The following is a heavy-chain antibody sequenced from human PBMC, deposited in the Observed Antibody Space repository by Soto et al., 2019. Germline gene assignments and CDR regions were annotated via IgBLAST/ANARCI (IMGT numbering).Heavy chain of an antibody. CDR1: GYTFTSYG. V-gene: IGHV1-18*01. D-gene: IGHD3-9*01. Sequence: ASVKVCCKASGYTFTSYGISWVRQAPGQGLEWMGWISAYNGNTNYAQKLQGRVTMTTDTSTSTAYMELRSLGSDDAAVYYCARDWGRYFDWLPLNWFDPWGQGTLVTV. CDR3: ARDWGRYFDWLPLNWFDP. CDR2: ISAYNGNT. J-gene: IGHJ5*02.